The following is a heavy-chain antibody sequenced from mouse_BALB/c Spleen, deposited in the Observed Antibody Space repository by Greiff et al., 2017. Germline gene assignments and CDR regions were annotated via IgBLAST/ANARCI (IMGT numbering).Heavy chain of an antibody. Sequence: QVQLQQPGAELVRPGASVKLSCKASGYTFTSYWINWVKQRPGQGLEWIGNIYPSDSYTNYNQKFKDKATLTVDKSSSTAYMQLSSPTSEDSAVYYCTTYYGYGFFAYWGQGTLVTVSA. CDR2: IYPSDSYT. V-gene: IGHV1-69*02. J-gene: IGHJ3*01. CDR1: GYTFTSYW. D-gene: IGHD1-2*01. CDR3: TTYYGYGFFAY.